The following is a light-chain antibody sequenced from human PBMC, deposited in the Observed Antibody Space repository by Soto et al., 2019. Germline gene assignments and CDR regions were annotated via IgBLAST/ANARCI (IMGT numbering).Light chain of an antibody. J-gene: IGLJ1*01. CDR3: TSYTSSSTLDV. CDR2: EVS. CDR1: SSDVGGYNY. Sequence: QSVLIQPPSASGTPGQRVTISCTGTSSDVGGYNYVSWYQQHPGKAPKLMIYEVSNRPSGVSNRFSGSKSGHTASLTISGLQSEDEADYFCTSYTSSSTLDVFGTGTKVTVL. V-gene: IGLV2-14*01.